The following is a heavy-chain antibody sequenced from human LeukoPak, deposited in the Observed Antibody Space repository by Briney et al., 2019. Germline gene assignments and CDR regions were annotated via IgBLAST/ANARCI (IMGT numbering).Heavy chain of an antibody. CDR2: INPNSGGT. Sequence: ASVKVSCKASGYTFTGYYMHWVRQAPGQGLEWMGWINPNSGGTNYAQKFQGRVTMTRDTSISTAYMELSRLRSEDTAVYYCARIMGRRDRGYYFDYWGQGTLVTVSS. CDR3: ARIMGRRDRGYYFDY. J-gene: IGHJ4*02. D-gene: IGHD3-10*01. CDR1: GYTFTGYY. V-gene: IGHV1-2*02.